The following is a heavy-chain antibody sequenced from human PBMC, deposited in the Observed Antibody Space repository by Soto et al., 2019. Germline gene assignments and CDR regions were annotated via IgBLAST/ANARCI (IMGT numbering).Heavy chain of an antibody. CDR1: GGSISSGGYY. V-gene: IGHV4-30-2*01. Sequence: QLQLQESGSGLVKPSQTLSLTCAVSGGSISSGGYYWSWIRQPPGKGLEWIGYIYHSGSTYYNPSLKSRVTISVDWSKNQFSLKLRSGTAADTAVYYWSRGPPVSRWGQGTLVTVSS. CDR2: IYHSGST. J-gene: IGHJ4*02. CDR3: SRGPPVSR.